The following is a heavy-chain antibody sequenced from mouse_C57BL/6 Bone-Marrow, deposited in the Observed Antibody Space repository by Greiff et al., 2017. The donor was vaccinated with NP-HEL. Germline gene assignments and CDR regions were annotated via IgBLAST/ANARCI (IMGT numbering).Heavy chain of an antibody. Sequence: SGPELVKPGASVKMSCKASGYTFTDYNMHWVKQSHGKSLEWIGYINPNNGGTSYNQKFKGKATLTVNKSSSTAYMELRSLTSEDSAVYYCAAGTGTDFDYWGQGTTLTVSS. D-gene: IGHD4-1*01. CDR1: GYTFTDYN. CDR3: AAGTGTDFDY. CDR2: INPNNGGT. J-gene: IGHJ2*01. V-gene: IGHV1-22*01.